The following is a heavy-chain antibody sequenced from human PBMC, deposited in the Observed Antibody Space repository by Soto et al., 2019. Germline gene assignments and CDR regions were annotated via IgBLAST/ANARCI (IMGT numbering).Heavy chain of an antibody. CDR2: INPNSGGT. D-gene: IGHD6-13*01. CDR3: ARCRSSSWYLGAPGSYYYGMDV. V-gene: IGHV1-2*04. Sequence: ASVKVSCKASGYTFTVYYMHWVRQAPGQGLEWMGWINPNSGGTNYAQKFQGWVTMTRDTSISTAYMELSRLRSDDTAVYYCARCRSSSWYLGAPGSYYYGMDVWGQGTTVTVSS. J-gene: IGHJ6*02. CDR1: GYTFTVYY.